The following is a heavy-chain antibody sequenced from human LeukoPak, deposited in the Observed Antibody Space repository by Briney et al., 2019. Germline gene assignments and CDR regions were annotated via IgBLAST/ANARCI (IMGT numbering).Heavy chain of an antibody. J-gene: IGHJ6*02. CDR3: ARIMITFGGSYGMDV. CDR1: GYTFTSYA. D-gene: IGHD3-16*01. Sequence: ASVNVSCKASGYTFTSYAMHWVRQAPGQRLEWMGWINAGNGNTKYSQKFQGRVTITRDTSASTAYMELSSLRSEDTAVYYCARIMITFGGSYGMDVWGQGTTVTVSS. V-gene: IGHV1-3*01. CDR2: INAGNGNT.